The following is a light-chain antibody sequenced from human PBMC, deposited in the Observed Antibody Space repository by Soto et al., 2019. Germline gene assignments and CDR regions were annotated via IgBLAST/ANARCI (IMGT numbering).Light chain of an antibody. Sequence: EIVLTQSAGTLSLSPGERATLSCRASQSVSRNYLAWYQQKPGQAPRLLIYSASSRATGVPDRFSGSGSGTDFTLTISRLEPEDFAVYYCHQYASLPRTFGQGTKVEI. CDR1: QSVSRNY. CDR2: SAS. CDR3: HQYASLPRT. V-gene: IGKV3-20*01. J-gene: IGKJ1*01.